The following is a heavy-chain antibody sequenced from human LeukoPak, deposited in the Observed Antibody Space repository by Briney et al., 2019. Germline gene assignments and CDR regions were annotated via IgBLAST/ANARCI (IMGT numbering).Heavy chain of an antibody. CDR3: ARVDRPTGNAFDY. J-gene: IGHJ4*02. Sequence: PGGSLRLSCTASGFTFRDYNINWFRQAPGRGLEWVGFIRSKADGGTTEYAASVKGRFTISRDDSKNVAYLQINNLRAEDTALSYGARVDRPTGNAFDYGGKETRVTVPS. V-gene: IGHV3-49*03. CDR2: IRSKADGGTT. CDR1: GFTFRDYN. D-gene: IGHD3-10*01.